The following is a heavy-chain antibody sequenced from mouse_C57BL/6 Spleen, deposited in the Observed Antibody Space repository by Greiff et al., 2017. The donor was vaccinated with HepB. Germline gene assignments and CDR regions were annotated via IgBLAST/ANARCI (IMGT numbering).Heavy chain of an antibody. CDR2: IYPRSGNT. Sequence: QVQLQQSGAELARPGASVKLSCKASGYTFTSYGISWVKQRTGQGLEWIGEIYPRSGNTYYNEKFKGKATLTADKSSSTAYMELRSLTSEDSAVYFCARWDYDEETWFAYWGQGTLVTVSA. D-gene: IGHD2-4*01. CDR3: ARWDYDEETWFAY. J-gene: IGHJ3*01. CDR1: GYTFTSYG. V-gene: IGHV1-81*01.